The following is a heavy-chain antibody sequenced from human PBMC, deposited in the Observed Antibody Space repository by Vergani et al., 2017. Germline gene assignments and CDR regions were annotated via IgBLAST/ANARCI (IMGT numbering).Heavy chain of an antibody. CDR3: ATTTYYDILTGYYPQLDY. CDR2: INPNSGGT. J-gene: IGHJ4*02. D-gene: IGHD3-9*01. Sequence: QVQLVQSGAEVKKPGASVKVSCKASGYTFTGYYMHWVRQAPGQGLEWMGWINPNSGGTNYAQKFQGRVTMTRDTSISTAYMELSRLRSDDTAVYYCATTTYYDILTGYYPQLDYWGQGTLVTVSS. V-gene: IGHV1-2*02. CDR1: GYTFTGYY.